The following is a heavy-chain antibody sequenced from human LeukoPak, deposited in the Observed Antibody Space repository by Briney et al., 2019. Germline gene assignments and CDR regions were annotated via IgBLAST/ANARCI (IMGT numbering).Heavy chain of an antibody. V-gene: IGHV1-18*01. D-gene: IGHD3-10*01. CDR1: GYTFTTYG. CDR2: ISAYNGNT. J-gene: IGHJ4*02. Sequence: GASVKVSCKASGYTFTTYGISWLRQAPGQGLEWMGWISAYNGNTNYAQKLQGRVTMATDTSTSTAYMELGSLRSDDTAVYYCARSPSQVRGVIITGYFDDWGQGTLVTVSS. CDR3: ARSPSQVRGVIITGYFDD.